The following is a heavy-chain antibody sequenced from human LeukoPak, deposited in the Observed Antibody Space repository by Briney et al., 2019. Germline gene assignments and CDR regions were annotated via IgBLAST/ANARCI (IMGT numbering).Heavy chain of an antibody. J-gene: IGHJ2*01. Sequence: SETLSLTCTVSGGFVGSSSYYWAWIRQPPGKGLEWIGTIYYSGSTYYSPSLKSRVAISIDTSKNQFSLKLSSVTAADTAVYYCARRGDSSGYYSWYFDLWGRGTLVTVSS. D-gene: IGHD3-22*01. V-gene: IGHV4-39*01. CDR1: GGFVGSSSYY. CDR2: IYYSGST. CDR3: ARRGDSSGYYSWYFDL.